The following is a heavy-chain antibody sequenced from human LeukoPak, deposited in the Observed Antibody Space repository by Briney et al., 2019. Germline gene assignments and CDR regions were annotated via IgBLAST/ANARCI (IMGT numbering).Heavy chain of an antibody. Sequence: SETLSLTCTVSGGSISGYYWSWIRQPPGKGLEWIGYIYYSGSTNYNPSLKSRVTISVDTSKNQFSLKLSSVTAADTAVYYCASPRFYYYDSSGYSDNWFDPWGQGTLVTVSS. J-gene: IGHJ5*02. CDR3: ASPRFYYYDSSGYSDNWFDP. CDR1: GGSISGYY. D-gene: IGHD3-22*01. V-gene: IGHV4-59*01. CDR2: IYYSGST.